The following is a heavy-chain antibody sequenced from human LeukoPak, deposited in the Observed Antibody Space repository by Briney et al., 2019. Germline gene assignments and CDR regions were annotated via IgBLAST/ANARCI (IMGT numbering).Heavy chain of an antibody. D-gene: IGHD3-22*01. J-gene: IGHJ4*02. CDR1: GFTFDDYA. Sequence: GGSLRLSCAASGFTFDDYAMHWVRQAPGKGPEWVSGISWNSGSIGYADSVKGRFTISRDNAKNSLYLQMNSLRAEDTALYYCAKDSGYYDSSGSLGYWGQGTLVTVSS. V-gene: IGHV3-9*01. CDR2: ISWNSGSI. CDR3: AKDSGYYDSSGSLGY.